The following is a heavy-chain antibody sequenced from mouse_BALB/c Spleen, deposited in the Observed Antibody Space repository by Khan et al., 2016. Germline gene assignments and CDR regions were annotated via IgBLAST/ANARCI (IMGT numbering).Heavy chain of an antibody. D-gene: IGHD1-2*01. J-gene: IGHJ1*01. CDR2: IDPANGNT. Sequence: VQLKQSGAELVKPGASVKLSCTASGFNIKDTYMHWVKQRPEQGLEWIGRIDPANGNTKYDPKFQGKATITADTSSNTAYLQLSSLTSEDTAVYYCARGLLRLRYFDVWGAGTTVTVSS. CDR3: ARGLLRLRYFDV. CDR1: GFNIKDTY. V-gene: IGHV14-3*02.